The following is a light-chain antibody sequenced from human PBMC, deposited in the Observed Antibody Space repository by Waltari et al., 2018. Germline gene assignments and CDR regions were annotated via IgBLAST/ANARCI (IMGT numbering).Light chain of an antibody. J-gene: IGKJ4*01. CDR1: QTISSW. V-gene: IGKV1-5*03. Sequence: DIQMTQSPSTLSASVGDRVSIPCRASQTISSWLAWYQQKPGRAPKLLIYKASSLESGVPSRFSGSGSGTEFTLTINSLQPDDFATYYCQQYNSFPTFGGGTKVEIK. CDR3: QQYNSFPT. CDR2: KAS.